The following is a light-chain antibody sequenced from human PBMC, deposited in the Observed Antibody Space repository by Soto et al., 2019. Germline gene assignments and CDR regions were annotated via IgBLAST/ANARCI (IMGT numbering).Light chain of an antibody. CDR1: QNIIFY. Sequence: DIQMTQSPSSLSASVGDRVTITCRASQNIIFYLNWYQQKPGKAPNLLIYDASDLETGVPSRFSGGGSGTFFSFTINSLQPEDFASYYCQQSYIIPHTFGQGTKLEIK. CDR2: DAS. CDR3: QQSYIIPHT. V-gene: IGKV1-33*01. J-gene: IGKJ2*01.